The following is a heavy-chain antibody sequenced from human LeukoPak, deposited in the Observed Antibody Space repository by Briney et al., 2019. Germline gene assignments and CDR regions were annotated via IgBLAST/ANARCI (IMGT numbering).Heavy chain of an antibody. J-gene: IGHJ4*02. Sequence: GGSLRLSCAASGFTFSSYSMNWVRQAPGKGLGWVSSISSSSSYIYYADSVKGRFTISRDNAKNSLYLQMNSLRAEDTAVYYCATTVTTEPNDYWGQGTLVTVSS. CDR1: GFTFSSYS. V-gene: IGHV3-21*01. CDR3: ATTVTTEPNDY. D-gene: IGHD4-17*01. CDR2: ISSSSSYI.